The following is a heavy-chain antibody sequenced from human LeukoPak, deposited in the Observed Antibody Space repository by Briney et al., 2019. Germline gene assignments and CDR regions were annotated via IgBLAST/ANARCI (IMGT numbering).Heavy chain of an antibody. CDR2: IYYSGST. CDR3: ARGYLRGYYYGMDV. D-gene: IGHD1-1*01. Sequence: SETLFLTCTVSGGSISSYYWSWIRQPPGKGLEWIGYIYYSGSTNYNPSLKSRVTISVDTSKNQFSLKLSSVTAADTAVYYCARGYLRGYYYGMDVWDQGTTVTVSS. J-gene: IGHJ6*02. CDR1: GGSISSYY. V-gene: IGHV4-59*01.